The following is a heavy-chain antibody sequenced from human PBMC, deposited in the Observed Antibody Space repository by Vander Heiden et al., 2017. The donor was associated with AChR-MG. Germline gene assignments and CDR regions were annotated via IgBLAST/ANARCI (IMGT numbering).Heavy chain of an antibody. CDR1: GLPFSSYG. V-gene: IGHV3-30*18. CDR2: ISYDGSNK. CDR3: AKLVVVAATLDY. J-gene: IGHJ4*02. D-gene: IGHD2-15*01. Sequence: QVQLVESGGGVVQPGRSLRLSCAASGLPFSSYGMHWVRQAPGKGLEWVAVISYDGSNKYYADSVKGRFTISRDNSKNTLYLQMNSLRAEDTAVYYCAKLVVVAATLDYWGQGTLVTVSS.